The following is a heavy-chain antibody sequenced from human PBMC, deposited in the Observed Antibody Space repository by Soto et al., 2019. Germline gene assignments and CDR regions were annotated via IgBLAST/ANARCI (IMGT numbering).Heavy chain of an antibody. V-gene: IGHV4-31*03. Sequence: QVQLQESGPGLVKPSQTLSLTCTVSGGSISSGGYYWSWIRQHPGKGLEWIGYIYYSGSTYYNPSLKSRVTISVDTSKNQFSLKLSSVTAADTAVYYCARENNYRGIRIVPAANYYMDVWGKGTTVTVSS. CDR3: ARENNYRGIRIVPAANYYMDV. D-gene: IGHD2-2*01. CDR1: GGSISSGGYY. J-gene: IGHJ6*03. CDR2: IYYSGST.